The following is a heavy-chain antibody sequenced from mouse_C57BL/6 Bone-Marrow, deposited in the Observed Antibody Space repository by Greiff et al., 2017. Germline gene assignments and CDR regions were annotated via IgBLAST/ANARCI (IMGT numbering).Heavy chain of an antibody. Sequence: QVQLQQSGPELVKPGASVKISCKASGYAFSSSWMNWVKQRPGKGLEWIGRIYPGDGDTNYNGKFKGKATLTADKSSSTAYMQLSSLTSEDSAVYCCAGRPTGAYAMDYWGQGTSLTVSS. V-gene: IGHV1-82*01. CDR3: AGRPTGAYAMDY. CDR2: IYPGDGDT. CDR1: GYAFSSSW. D-gene: IGHD4-1*01. J-gene: IGHJ4*01.